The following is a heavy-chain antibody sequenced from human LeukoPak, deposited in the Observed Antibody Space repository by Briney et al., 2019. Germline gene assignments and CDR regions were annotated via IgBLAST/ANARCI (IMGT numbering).Heavy chain of an antibody. Sequence: SETLSLTCTVPGGSISSYYWSWIRQPPGKRLEWIGYIYYSGSTNYNPSLKSRVTISVDTSKNQFSLKLSSVTAADTAVYYCARDRTVGHPGIAVEDDYYGMDVWGQGTTVTVSS. CDR1: GGSISSYY. CDR3: ARDRTVGHPGIAVEDDYYGMDV. J-gene: IGHJ6*02. CDR2: IYYSGST. V-gene: IGHV4-59*01. D-gene: IGHD6-19*01.